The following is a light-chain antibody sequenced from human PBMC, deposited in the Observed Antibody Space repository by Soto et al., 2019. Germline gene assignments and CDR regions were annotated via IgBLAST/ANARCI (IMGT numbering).Light chain of an antibody. Sequence: QSVLTQPPSVSGTPGQRVTISCSGSSSNIGSKSVSWYQHLPQTAPKLLIYSNSNRPSGVPDQFSGSKSGTSASLVITGLQAEDEADYYCQSYDSSLSGVVFGGGTKLTVL. CDR1: SSNIGSKS. J-gene: IGLJ2*01. CDR2: SNS. CDR3: QSYDSSLSGVV. V-gene: IGLV1-40*01.